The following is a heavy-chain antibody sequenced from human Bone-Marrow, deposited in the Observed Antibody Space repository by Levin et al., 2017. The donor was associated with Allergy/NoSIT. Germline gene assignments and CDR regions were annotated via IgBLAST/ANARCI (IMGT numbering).Heavy chain of an antibody. CDR3: AHGSLSVYSSSGAFDS. J-gene: IGHJ3*02. V-gene: IGHV2-5*02. CDR2: IYWDDDK. Sequence: SGPTLVKPTQTLTLTCTFSGFSLSTSGVGVGWIRQPPGKALEWLALIYWDDDKRYSPSLKSRLTITKDTSKNQVVLTMTNMDPVDTATYYCAHGSLSVYSSSGAFDSWGQGTMVTVSS. D-gene: IGHD6-13*01. CDR1: GFSLSTSGVG.